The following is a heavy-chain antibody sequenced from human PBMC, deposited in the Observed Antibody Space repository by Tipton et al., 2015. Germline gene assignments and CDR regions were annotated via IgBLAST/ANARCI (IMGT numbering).Heavy chain of an antibody. J-gene: IGHJ6*02. CDR3: AREAVARYYYGMDV. V-gene: IGHV4-59*01. CDR1: GDSINRYY. D-gene: IGHD6-19*01. CDR2: IYYRGST. Sequence: LRLSCSVSGDSINRYYWSWIRQPPGKGLEWIGYIYYRGSTNYNPSLKSRVTISVDTSKNQFSLKLSSVTAADTAVYYCAREAVARYYYGMDVWGQGTTVTVSS.